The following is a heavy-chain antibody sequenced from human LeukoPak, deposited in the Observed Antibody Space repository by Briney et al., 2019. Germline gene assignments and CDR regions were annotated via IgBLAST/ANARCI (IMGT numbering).Heavy chain of an antibody. CDR3: ARLVPNSSSPARSFDY. J-gene: IGHJ4*02. V-gene: IGHV4-34*01. CDR1: GFTFSSYG. D-gene: IGHD6-13*01. Sequence: GSLRLSCAASGFTFSSYGMHWVRQARGKGLEWIGGINHSGSTNYNPSLKSRVTISVDTSENQFSLKLSSVTAADTAVYYCARLVPNSSSPARSFDYWGQGTLVTVSS. CDR2: INHSGST.